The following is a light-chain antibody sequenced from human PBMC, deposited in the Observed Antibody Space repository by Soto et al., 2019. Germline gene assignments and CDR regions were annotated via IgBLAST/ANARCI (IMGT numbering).Light chain of an antibody. CDR1: QFISSRN. V-gene: IGKV3-20*01. CDR3: QQSGSSPIS. J-gene: IGKJ5*01. Sequence: VLRQSAGTLALYAKESATLLCRASQFISSRNLAWYQQRPGQAPRLFIYGASTRATGIPDRFSGSVSWTDFTLTITSLESEDFALYFCQQSGSSPISLAQGTRLEIK. CDR2: GAS.